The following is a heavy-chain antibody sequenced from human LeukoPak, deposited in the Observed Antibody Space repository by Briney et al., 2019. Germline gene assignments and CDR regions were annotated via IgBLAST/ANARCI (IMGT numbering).Heavy chain of an antibody. CDR3: ARGGSSGWFSNWFDP. Sequence: VASVKVSCKASGYTFTGDYMHWVRQAPGQGVGWMGWINPNSGGTNYAQKFQGRVTMTRDTSISTPYMELSRLRSDDTAVYYCARGGSSGWFSNWFDPWGQGTLVTVSS. D-gene: IGHD6-19*01. CDR2: INPNSGGT. J-gene: IGHJ5*02. V-gene: IGHV1-2*02. CDR1: GYTFTGDY.